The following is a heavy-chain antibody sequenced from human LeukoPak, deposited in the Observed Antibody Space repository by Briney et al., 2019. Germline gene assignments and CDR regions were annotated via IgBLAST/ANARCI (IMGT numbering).Heavy chain of an antibody. CDR3: AVQQLHKFDY. J-gene: IGHJ4*02. CDR1: GGSISSSSCY. Sequence: SETLSLTCTVSGGSISSSSCYWGWIRQPPGKGLEWIGGIYYSGSTYYNPSLKSRVTISVDTSKNQFSLKLSSVTAADTAVYYCAVQQLHKFDYWGQGTLVTVSS. D-gene: IGHD6-13*01. CDR2: IYYSGST. V-gene: IGHV4-39*01.